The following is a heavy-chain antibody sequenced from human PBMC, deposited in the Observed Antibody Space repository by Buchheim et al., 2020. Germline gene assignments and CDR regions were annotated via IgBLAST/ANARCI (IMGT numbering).Heavy chain of an antibody. D-gene: IGHD6-19*01. CDR1: GFNFSNYA. CDR2: IWYDGTNR. Sequence: QVQLVESGGGVVQPGRSLRLSCAASGFNFSNYAMHWVRQAPGKGLEWVAVIWYDGTNRYYADSVKGRFTISRDNSKSSLYLQMNSLRAEDTVVYYCGGSSDYWGQGTL. CDR3: GGSSDY. V-gene: IGHV3-33*01. J-gene: IGHJ4*02.